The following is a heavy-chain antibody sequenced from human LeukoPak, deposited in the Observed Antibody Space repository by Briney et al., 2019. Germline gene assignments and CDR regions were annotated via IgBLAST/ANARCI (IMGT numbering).Heavy chain of an antibody. Sequence: GGSLRLSCAASGFTFSSYAMRWVRQAPGKGLEWVSAITGSGGSTYYADSVKGRFTISRDNSKNTLFLQLNSLRAEDTAVYYCAKRKDGAIDYWGQGTLVTVSS. J-gene: IGHJ4*02. V-gene: IGHV3-23*01. CDR3: AKRKDGAIDY. CDR1: GFTFSSYA. CDR2: ITGSGGST. D-gene: IGHD4-17*01.